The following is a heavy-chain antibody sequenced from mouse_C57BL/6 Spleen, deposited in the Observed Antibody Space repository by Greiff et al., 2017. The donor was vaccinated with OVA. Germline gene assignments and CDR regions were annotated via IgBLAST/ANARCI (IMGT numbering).Heavy chain of an antibody. CDR3: ARSGDGDD. J-gene: IGHJ2*01. Sequence: QVQLQQSGPELVKPGASVKISCKASGYAFSSSWMNWVKQRPGKGLEWIGRIYPGDGDTNYNGKFKGKATLTADKSSSTAYMQLSSLTSEDSAVYFCARSGDGDDWGQGTTLTVSS. D-gene: IGHD3-1*01. CDR1: GYAFSSSW. CDR2: IYPGDGDT. V-gene: IGHV1-82*01.